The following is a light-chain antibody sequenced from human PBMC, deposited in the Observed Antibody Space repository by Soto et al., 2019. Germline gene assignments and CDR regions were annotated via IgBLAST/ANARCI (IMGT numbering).Light chain of an antibody. CDR2: GNS. Sequence: QSVLTQPPSVSGAPGQRVTISCTGSSSNIGAGYDVHWYQQHPEKAPKLLIYGNSNRPSGVPDPFSGSNSGTSASLPITGLQHDEEADYYYQSYYIRLSGYVFGTGTKLTVL. V-gene: IGLV1-40*01. CDR3: QSYYIRLSGYV. CDR1: SSNIGAGYD. J-gene: IGLJ1*01.